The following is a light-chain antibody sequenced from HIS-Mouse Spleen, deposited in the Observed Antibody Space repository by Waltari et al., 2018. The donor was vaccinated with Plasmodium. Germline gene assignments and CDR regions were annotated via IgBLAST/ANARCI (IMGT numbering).Light chain of an antibody. Sequence: QSALTQPASVSGSPGQSITISCTGTSSDVGSYNLVSLYQQHPGKAPKLMLYEGSKRPSGVSNGSSGSKSGNTASLTISGLQAEDEADYYCCSYAGSSTYVFGTGTKVTVL. CDR2: EGS. CDR1: SSDVGSYNL. CDR3: CSYAGSSTYV. V-gene: IGLV2-23*01. J-gene: IGLJ1*01.